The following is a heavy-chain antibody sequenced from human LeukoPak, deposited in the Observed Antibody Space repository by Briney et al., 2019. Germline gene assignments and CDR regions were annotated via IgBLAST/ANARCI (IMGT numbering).Heavy chain of an antibody. Sequence: SETLSLTCTVSGGSVSSYYWSWIRQPPGKGLEWIGYIYSSENTKYNSSLESRVTMSVDTSKNQFFLKLSSVTAADTAVYYCARQSYYYDSSGWGAFDIWGQGTMVTVSS. CDR3: ARQSYYYDSSGWGAFDI. D-gene: IGHD3-22*01. CDR1: GGSVSSYY. CDR2: IYSSENT. J-gene: IGHJ3*02. V-gene: IGHV4-4*09.